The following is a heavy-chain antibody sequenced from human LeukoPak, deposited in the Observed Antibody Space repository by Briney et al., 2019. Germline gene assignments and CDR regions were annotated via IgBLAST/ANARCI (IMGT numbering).Heavy chain of an antibody. CDR2: TYYRAQWYT. CDR3: ARSVSLSASYYYSGMDV. CDR1: GDSVSSNTAA. D-gene: IGHD2-21*01. J-gene: IGHJ6*02. V-gene: IGHV6-1*01. Sequence: QSGPGLVKPSQTLSLTCAISGDSVSSNTAAWNWIRQSPSRGLEWLGRTYYRAQWYTDYAVSVKSRMTLNPDTSKNQFSLQLSSVTPEDTAVYYCARSVSLSASYYYSGMDVWGQGTTVAVSS.